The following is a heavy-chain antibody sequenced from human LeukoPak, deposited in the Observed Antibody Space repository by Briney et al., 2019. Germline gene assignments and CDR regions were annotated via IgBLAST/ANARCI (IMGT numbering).Heavy chain of an antibody. D-gene: IGHD4-17*01. CDR2: IYYSGST. Sequence: SSETLSLTCTVSGGSISSSSYSWGWIRQPPGKGLEWIGSIYYSGSTYYNPSLKSRVTISVDTSKNQFSLKLSSVTAADTAVYCCARHPTTVTEYYFDYWGQGTLVTVSS. J-gene: IGHJ4*02. V-gene: IGHV4-39*01. CDR3: ARHPTTVTEYYFDY. CDR1: GGSISSSSYS.